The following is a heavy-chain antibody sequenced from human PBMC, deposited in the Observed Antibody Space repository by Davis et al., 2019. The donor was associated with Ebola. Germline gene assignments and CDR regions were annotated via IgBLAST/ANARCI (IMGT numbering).Heavy chain of an antibody. V-gene: IGHV3-7*01. CDR3: AKGGYCRGGSCPIPPLEY. Sequence: GGSLRLSCAASGFTFSTYWMSWVRQAPGKGPEWVANIKEDGSARYYDDSLKGRFTISRDNGKNSLYLQINSLRVEDTAVYYCAKGGYCRGGSCPIPPLEYWGQGTLVTVSS. D-gene: IGHD2-15*01. CDR1: GFTFSTYW. J-gene: IGHJ4*02. CDR2: IKEDGSAR.